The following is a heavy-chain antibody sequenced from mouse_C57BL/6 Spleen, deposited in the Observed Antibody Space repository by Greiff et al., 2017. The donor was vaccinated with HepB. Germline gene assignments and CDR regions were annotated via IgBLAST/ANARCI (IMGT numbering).Heavy chain of an antibody. D-gene: IGHD1-1*01. J-gene: IGHJ1*03. CDR3: ARMDYYGSPNWYFDV. CDR2: IDPSDSET. Sequence: QVQLKQSGAELVRPGSSVKLSCKASGYTFTSYWMHWVKQRPIQGLEWIGNIDPSDSETHYNQKFKDKATLTVDKSSSTAYMQLSSLTSEDSAVYYCARMDYYGSPNWYFDVWGTGTTVTVSS. V-gene: IGHV1-52*01. CDR1: GYTFTSYW.